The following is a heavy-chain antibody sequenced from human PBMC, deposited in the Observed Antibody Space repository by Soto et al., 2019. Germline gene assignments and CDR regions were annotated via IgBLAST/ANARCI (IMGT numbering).Heavy chain of an antibody. CDR2: ISYDGSNK. Sequence: GGSLRLSCAASGFTFSSYGMHWVRHAPGKGLERVAVISYDGSNKYYADSVKGRFTISRDNSKNTLYLQMNSLRAEDTAVYYCAKDRAYSSSWYYYYGMDVWGQGTTVTVSS. D-gene: IGHD6-13*01. CDR1: GFTFSSYG. V-gene: IGHV3-30*18. CDR3: AKDRAYSSSWYYYYGMDV. J-gene: IGHJ6*02.